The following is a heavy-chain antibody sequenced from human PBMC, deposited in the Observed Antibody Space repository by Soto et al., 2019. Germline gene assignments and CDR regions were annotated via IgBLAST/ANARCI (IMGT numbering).Heavy chain of an antibody. J-gene: IGHJ4*02. CDR2: ISGSGGST. CDR1: GFTFSSYA. Sequence: GGSLRLSCAASGFTFSSYAMSWVRQAPGKGLEWVSAISGSGGSTYYADSVKGRFTISRDNSKNTLYLQMNSLRAEDTAVYYCAKPYSSGWYFRGIFDYWGQGTLVTVSS. D-gene: IGHD6-19*01. CDR3: AKPYSSGWYFRGIFDY. V-gene: IGHV3-23*01.